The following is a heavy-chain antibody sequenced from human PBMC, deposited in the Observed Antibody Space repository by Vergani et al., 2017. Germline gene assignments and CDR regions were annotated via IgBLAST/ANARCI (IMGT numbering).Heavy chain of an antibody. CDR1: GGTFSSYA. CDR3: AGVNGGSYLSGWFDP. CDR2: FIPIFGIA. D-gene: IGHD1-26*01. Sequence: QVQLVQSGAEVKKPGSSVKVSCKASGGTFSSYAISWVRQAPGQGLEWMGGFIPIFGIANYAQKFQGRVTITADKSASTAYMELSSLISEDTAVYYCAGVNGGSYLSGWFDPWGQGTLVTVSS. J-gene: IGHJ5*02. V-gene: IGHV1-69*17.